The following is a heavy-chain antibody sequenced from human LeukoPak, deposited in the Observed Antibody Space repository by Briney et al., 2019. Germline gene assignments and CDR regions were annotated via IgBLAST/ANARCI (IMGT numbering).Heavy chain of an antibody. J-gene: IGHJ6*03. D-gene: IGHD2-15*01. CDR2: ISGSGGST. Sequence: GGSLRLSCAASGFTFSSYAMSWVRQAPGKGLEWVSAISGSGGSTYYADSVKGRFTISRDNSKNTLYLQMNSQRAEDTAVYYCARATWAAWYYMDVWGKGTTVTVSS. CDR1: GFTFSSYA. CDR3: ARATWAAWYYMDV. V-gene: IGHV3-23*01.